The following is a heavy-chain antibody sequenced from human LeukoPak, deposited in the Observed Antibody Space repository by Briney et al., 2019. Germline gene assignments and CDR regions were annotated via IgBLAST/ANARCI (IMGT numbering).Heavy chain of an antibody. CDR3: AKGGKWDVTPFDY. Sequence: GGSLRLSCAASGFTFTSYSMNWVRQAPGKGLEWVSTISGGGGSTYYADSVKGQFTISRDNSKNTLYLQVNSLRAEDTAVYYCAKGGKWDVTPFDYWGQGTLVTVSS. CDR1: GFTFTSYS. V-gene: IGHV3-23*01. J-gene: IGHJ4*02. D-gene: IGHD1-26*01. CDR2: ISGGGGST.